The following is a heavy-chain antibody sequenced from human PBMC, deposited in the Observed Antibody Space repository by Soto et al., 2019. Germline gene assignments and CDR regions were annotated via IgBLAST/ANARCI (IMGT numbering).Heavy chain of an antibody. V-gene: IGHV4-34*01. J-gene: IGHJ4*02. CDR1: GGSFSGYY. CDR3: ARDYSSGWYRY. CDR2: INHSGST. D-gene: IGHD6-19*01. Sequence: NPSETLSLTCAVYGGSFSGYYWSWIRQPPGKGLEWIGEINHSGSTNYNPSLKSRVTISVDTSKNQFSLKLSSVTAADTAVYYCARDYSSGWYRYWGQGTLVTVS.